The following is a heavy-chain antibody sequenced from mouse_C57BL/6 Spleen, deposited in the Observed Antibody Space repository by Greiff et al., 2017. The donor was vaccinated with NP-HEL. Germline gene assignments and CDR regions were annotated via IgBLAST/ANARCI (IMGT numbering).Heavy chain of an antibody. CDR2: INPSSGYT. CDR1: GYTFTGYT. D-gene: IGHD2-4*01. Sequence: VQLQESGAELARPGASVKMSCKASGYTFTGYTMHWVKQRPGQGLEWIGYINPSSGYTKYNQKFKDKATLTADKSSSTAYMQLSSLTSEDSAVYYCARSGDYDKRNYFDYWGQGTTLTVSS. J-gene: IGHJ2*01. CDR3: ARSGDYDKRNYFDY. V-gene: IGHV1-4*01.